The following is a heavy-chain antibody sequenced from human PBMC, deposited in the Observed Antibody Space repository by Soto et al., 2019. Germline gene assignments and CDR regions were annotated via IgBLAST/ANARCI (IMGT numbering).Heavy chain of an antibody. V-gene: IGHV4-59*01. CDR3: ARTVKRVVRGVPIIYGLDV. CDR2: IYYGGST. D-gene: IGHD3-10*01. CDR1: GASISSYH. J-gene: IGHJ6*02. Sequence: SETLSLTCTVSGASISSYHWSWIRQSPGAGLEWIGYIYYGGSTHYNPALKSRVTISVGSSKNQFSLRLSSVTAADTAVYYCARTVKRVVRGVPIIYGLDVWGQGTTVT.